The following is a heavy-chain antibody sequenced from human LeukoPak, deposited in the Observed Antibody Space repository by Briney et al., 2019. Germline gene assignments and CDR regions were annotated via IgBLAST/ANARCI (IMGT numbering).Heavy chain of an antibody. CDR2: INPNSGGT. D-gene: IGHD1-26*01. V-gene: IGHV1-2*02. CDR1: GYTFTGYY. Sequence: GASVKVSCKASGYTFTGYYIHWVRQAPGQGLEWMGWINPNSGGTNYAQKFQGRVTMTRDTSISTAYMELSRLRSDDTAVYYCARVSGSVITREYYYYMDVWGRGTTVTVS. CDR3: ARVSGSVITREYYYYMDV. J-gene: IGHJ6*03.